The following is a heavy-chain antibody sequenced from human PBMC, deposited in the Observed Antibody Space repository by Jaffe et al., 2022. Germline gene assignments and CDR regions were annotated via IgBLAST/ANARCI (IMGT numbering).Heavy chain of an antibody. CDR3: ARQGSFSYAGISTTDPDILDV. CDR1: GFTFSDYY. Sequence: QVQLVESGGDLVKPGGSLRLSCAASGFTFSDYYMSWIRQAPGKGLEWLSYITKSGTTMSYADSVKGRFTISRDNAKSSLFLQLNSLRVDDTAVYYCARQGSFSYAGISTTDPDILDVWGHGTMVTVSS. V-gene: IGHV3-11*01. CDR2: ITKSGTTM. D-gene: IGHD1-1*01. J-gene: IGHJ3*01.